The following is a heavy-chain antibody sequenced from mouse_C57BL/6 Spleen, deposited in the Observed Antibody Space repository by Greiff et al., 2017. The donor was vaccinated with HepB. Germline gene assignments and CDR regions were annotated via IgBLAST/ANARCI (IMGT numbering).Heavy chain of an antibody. J-gene: IGHJ4*01. V-gene: IGHV1-18*01. Sequence: EVQLQQSGPELVKPGASVKISCKASGYTFTDYNMDWVKQSHGKSLEWIGDINPNNGGTNYNQKFKGKATLTVDKSSSKAYMELRSLTSEDTAVYYCARGGSSYEGYAMDYWGQGTSVTVSS. CDR1: GYTFTDYN. CDR3: ARGGSSYEGYAMDY. CDR2: INPNNGGT. D-gene: IGHD1-1*01.